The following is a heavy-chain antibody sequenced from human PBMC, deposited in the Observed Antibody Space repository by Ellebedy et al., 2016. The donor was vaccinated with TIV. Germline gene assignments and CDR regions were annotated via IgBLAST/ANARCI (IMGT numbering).Heavy chain of an antibody. D-gene: IGHD5-18*01. CDR3: AREVDTSMADGLDV. Sequence: GESLKISCAVSGFSFSSCWMSWVRQAPGKGLEWVANIKEGGSEKYYVDSVKGRFTISRENSKNMLYLQMSSLTAEDTAVYYCAREVDTSMADGLDVWGQGTTVTVSS. CDR2: IKEGGSEK. CDR1: GFSFSSCW. J-gene: IGHJ6*02. V-gene: IGHV3-7*01.